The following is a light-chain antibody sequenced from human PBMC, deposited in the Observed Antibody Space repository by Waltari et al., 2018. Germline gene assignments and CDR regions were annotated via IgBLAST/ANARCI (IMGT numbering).Light chain of an antibody. Sequence: QSALTQPASVSGSPGQSITISCTGTTSDIGNHDYFSWYQQHPGKAPTLLSYEGPNRPSGVSTRFPGSKSGSTASLTISGLQADYEAHYYCSSYTGSTTLLVFGGGTDLTVL. J-gene: IGLJ2*01. CDR3: SSYTGSTTLLV. CDR2: EGP. CDR1: TSDIGNHDY. V-gene: IGLV2-14*01.